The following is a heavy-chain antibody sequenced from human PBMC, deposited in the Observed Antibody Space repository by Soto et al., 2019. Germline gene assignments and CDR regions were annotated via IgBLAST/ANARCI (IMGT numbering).Heavy chain of an antibody. V-gene: IGHV3-30-3*01. D-gene: IGHD3-10*01. CDR1: GFTFSSYA. CDR2: ISYDGSNK. Sequence: QVQLVESGGGVVQPGRSLRLSCAASGFTFSSYAMHWVRQAPGKGLEWVAVISYDGSNKYYADSVKGRFTISRDNSKNTLYLQMNSLRAEDTAVYYCAREGRGGEGTIEFDYWGQGTLVTVSS. CDR3: AREGRGGEGTIEFDY. J-gene: IGHJ4*02.